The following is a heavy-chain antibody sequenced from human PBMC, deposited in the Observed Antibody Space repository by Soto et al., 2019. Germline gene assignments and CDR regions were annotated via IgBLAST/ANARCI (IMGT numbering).Heavy chain of an antibody. J-gene: IGHJ4*02. D-gene: IGHD5-12*01. CDR3: TTDSRGYDNSHIPYYFDY. Sequence: VGSLRLSCAASGFTFSNAWMSWVRQARGKGLEWVGRIKSKTDGGTTDYAAPVKGRFTISRDDSKNTLYLQMNSLKTEDTAVYYCTTDSRGYDNSHIPYYFDYWGQGTLVTVSS. CDR1: GFTFSNAW. V-gene: IGHV3-15*01. CDR2: IKSKTDGGTT.